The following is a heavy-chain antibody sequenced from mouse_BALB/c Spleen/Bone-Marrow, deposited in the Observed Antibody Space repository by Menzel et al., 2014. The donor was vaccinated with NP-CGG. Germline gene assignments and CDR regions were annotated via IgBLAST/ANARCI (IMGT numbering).Heavy chain of an antibody. D-gene: IGHD2-1*01. CDR1: GFNIKDYY. V-gene: IGHV14-4*02. CDR3: NGNYYAMDY. Sequence: VQLQQSGAELVRSGASVKLSCAASGFNIKDYYMHWVKQRPEQGLGWIGWIDPENGDTEYAPKFQGKATMTADTSSNTAYLQLSSLISEDTAVYYCNGNYYAMDYWGQGTSVTVSS. CDR2: IDPENGDT. J-gene: IGHJ4*01.